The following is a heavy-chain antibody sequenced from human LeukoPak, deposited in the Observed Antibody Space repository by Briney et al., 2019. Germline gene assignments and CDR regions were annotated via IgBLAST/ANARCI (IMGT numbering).Heavy chain of an antibody. J-gene: IGHJ6*03. Sequence: GGSLRLSCAASGFTFSSYSMNWVRQAPGKGLEWVSSISSSSSYIYYADSVKGRFTISRDNAKNSLYLQMNSLRAEDTAVYYCARVITYSNFYYYYYYMDVWGKGTTVTVSS. CDR1: GFTFSSYS. CDR2: ISSSSSYI. V-gene: IGHV3-21*01. D-gene: IGHD4-11*01. CDR3: ARVITYSNFYYYYYYMDV.